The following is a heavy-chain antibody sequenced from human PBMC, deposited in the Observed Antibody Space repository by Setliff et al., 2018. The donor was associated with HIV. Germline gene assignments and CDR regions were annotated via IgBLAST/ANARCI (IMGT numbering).Heavy chain of an antibody. Sequence: ASVKVSCKASGYTFTSYDISWVRQAPGRGLEWMGWTYPKSGDTNYEQKFQGRVTMTRKTSISTAYMELRSLRSDDTAVYYCARGYCSSTSCYGIYYFDNWGQGTPVTVSS. CDR1: GYTFTSYD. V-gene: IGHV1-8*01. J-gene: IGHJ4*02. CDR3: ARGYCSSTSCYGIYYFDN. CDR2: TYPKSGDT. D-gene: IGHD2-2*01.